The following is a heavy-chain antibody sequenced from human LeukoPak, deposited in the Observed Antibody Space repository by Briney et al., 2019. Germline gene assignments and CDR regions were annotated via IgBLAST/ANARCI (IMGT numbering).Heavy chain of an antibody. CDR3: ARDTGYSFAD. CDR1: GFTFRSHW. Sequence: GGSLRLSCAASGFTFRSHWMHWVRQVLGKGLVWVSRITSDGSSTSYADSVKGRFTISRDNAKSTLYLQMNSLRAEDTAVYYCARDTGYSFADWGQGTLVTVSS. CDR2: ITSDGSST. D-gene: IGHD5-18*01. J-gene: IGHJ4*02. V-gene: IGHV3-74*01.